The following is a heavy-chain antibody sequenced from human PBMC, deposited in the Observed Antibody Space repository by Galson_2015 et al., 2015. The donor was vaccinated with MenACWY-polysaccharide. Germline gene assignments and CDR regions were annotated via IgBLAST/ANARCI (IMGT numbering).Heavy chain of an antibody. J-gene: IGHJ4*02. Sequence: SLRLSCAASGLTFSSSWMNWVRQAPGKGPEWVASIKPDASEKYYVDSVKGRFTISRDNAKNSLYLQMNSLRAEDTAVYYCANWRWLPHWGQGTLVTVSS. CDR2: IKPDASEK. V-gene: IGHV3-7*01. D-gene: IGHD5-24*01. CDR1: GLTFSSSW. CDR3: ANWRWLPH.